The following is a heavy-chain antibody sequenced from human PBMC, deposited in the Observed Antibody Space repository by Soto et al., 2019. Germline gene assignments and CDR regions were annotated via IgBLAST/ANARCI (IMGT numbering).Heavy chain of an antibody. Sequence: GGSLRLSCVGSGFTFSNYGMHWVRQPPGKGLEWVALISDDGDKRYYADSVRGRLIISRDNSKDTLYLQMNSLGPDDTAVYFCAKARVRIVGANSFDYWGQGTPVTVS. CDR2: ISDDGDKR. CDR1: GFTFSNYG. D-gene: IGHD1-26*01. CDR3: AKARVRIVGANSFDY. J-gene: IGHJ4*02. V-gene: IGHV3-30*18.